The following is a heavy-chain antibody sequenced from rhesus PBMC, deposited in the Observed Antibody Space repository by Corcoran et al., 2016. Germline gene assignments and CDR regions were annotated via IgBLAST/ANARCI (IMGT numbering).Heavy chain of an antibody. Sequence: QVQLQESGPGLGKPSETLSLTRAGSGGSISDAYFWRWVRQPPGKGLEWIGYLYGGGGATSYNTSLKNRVTISKDTSKNQFSLKLTSVTAADTAVYYCWLDQFDVWGAGILVTVSS. D-gene: IGHD2-33*01. CDR2: LYGGGGAT. J-gene: IGHJ5-1*01. CDR3: WLDQFDV. CDR1: GGSISDAYF. V-gene: IGHV4-106*01.